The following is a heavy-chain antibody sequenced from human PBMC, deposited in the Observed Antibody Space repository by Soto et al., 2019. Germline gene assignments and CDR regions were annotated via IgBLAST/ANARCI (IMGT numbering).Heavy chain of an antibody. D-gene: IGHD2-2*02. J-gene: IGHJ5*02. CDR2: IIPIFGTA. Sequence: QVQLVQSGAEVKKPGSSVKVSCKASGGTFSSYAISWVRQAPGQGLEWMGGIIPIFGTANYAQKFKGRVKITAEESTSTAYMELSSMRSEDPAVYYCASGDIVVVPAAILDEPSEWFDPWGQGTLVTVSS. CDR1: GGTFSSYA. V-gene: IGHV1-69*01. CDR3: ASGDIVVVPAAILDEPSEWFDP.